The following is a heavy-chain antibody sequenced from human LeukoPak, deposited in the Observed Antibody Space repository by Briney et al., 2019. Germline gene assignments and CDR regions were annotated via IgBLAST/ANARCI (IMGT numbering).Heavy chain of an antibody. CDR3: ARVVGASYYMDV. D-gene: IGHD1-26*01. J-gene: IGHJ6*03. Sequence: GRSLRLSCAASGFTFSSFAMHWVRQAPGKGLEWVAVISYDGSNQYYADFVKGRFTISRDNSKNTLYLQMNSLRPEDTAVYYCARVVGASYYMDVWGKGTTVTISS. CDR2: ISYDGSNQ. CDR1: GFTFSSFA. V-gene: IGHV3-30*04.